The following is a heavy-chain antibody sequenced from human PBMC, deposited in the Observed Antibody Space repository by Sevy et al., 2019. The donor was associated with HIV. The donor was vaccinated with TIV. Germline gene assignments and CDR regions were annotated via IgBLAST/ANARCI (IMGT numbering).Heavy chain of an antibody. CDR3: ARAEGDGYNYVFFDS. D-gene: IGHD5-12*01. CDR1: GGSIRSGRYY. CDR2: IFPSGGS. Sequence: SETLSLTCTVSGGSIRSGRYYWTWIRQSAGKGLEWIGRIFPSGGSNFNPSMMSRVSMSIDTSKKQFSLRLTSVTAADTAVYYCARAEGDGYNYVFFDSWGPGTLVTVSS. V-gene: IGHV4-61*02. J-gene: IGHJ5*01.